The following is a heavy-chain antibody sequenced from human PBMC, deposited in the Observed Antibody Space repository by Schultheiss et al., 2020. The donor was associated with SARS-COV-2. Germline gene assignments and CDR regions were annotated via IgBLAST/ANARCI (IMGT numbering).Heavy chain of an antibody. Sequence: GGSLRLSCAASGFTFSSYEMNWVRQAPGKGLEWVSYISSSGSTIYYADSVKGRFTISRDNAKNSLYLQMNSLRAEDTAVYYCAKAPHYDILTGLNWFDPWGQGTLVTVSS. D-gene: IGHD3-9*01. CDR3: AKAPHYDILTGLNWFDP. V-gene: IGHV3-48*03. J-gene: IGHJ5*02. CDR1: GFTFSSYE. CDR2: ISSSGSTI.